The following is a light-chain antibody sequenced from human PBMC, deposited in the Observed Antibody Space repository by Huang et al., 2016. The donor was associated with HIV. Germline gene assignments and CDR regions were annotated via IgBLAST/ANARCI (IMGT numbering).Light chain of an antibody. J-gene: IGKJ4*01. CDR1: QDISND. Sequence: AIRMTQSPSSLSASTGDRVNITCRASQDISNDLAWYQQRPGKAPKLLIYGASTLQTGVPSMFSGRGSGTEFTLTISCLQSEDVATYYCQQYHTYALLTFGGGTKVDIK. V-gene: IGKV1-8*01. CDR3: QQYHTYALLT. CDR2: GAS.